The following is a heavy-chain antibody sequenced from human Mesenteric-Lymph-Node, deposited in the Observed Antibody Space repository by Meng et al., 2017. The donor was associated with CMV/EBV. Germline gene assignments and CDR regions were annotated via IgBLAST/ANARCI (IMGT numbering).Heavy chain of an antibody. Sequence: GGSLRLSCAASGFTFSSYTMNWVRQAPGKGLEWVSSITSGSTYIYYADSVTGRFTISRDNAKNSLYLQMSSLRAEDTAVYYCTRGFWDIVIIPASISIWDYWGQGTLVTVSS. V-gene: IGHV3-21*01. J-gene: IGHJ4*02. CDR3: TRGFWDIVIIPASISIWDY. CDR1: GFTFSSYT. CDR2: ITSGSTYI. D-gene: IGHD2-2*02.